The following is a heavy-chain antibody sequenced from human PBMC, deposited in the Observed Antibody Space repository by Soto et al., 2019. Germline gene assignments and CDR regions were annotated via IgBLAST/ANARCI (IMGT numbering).Heavy chain of an antibody. D-gene: IGHD3-22*01. CDR2: MSPGSSEI. CDR3: VRSRYHYDSSGPYNYYGMDV. CDR1: GYSFTNYW. J-gene: IGHJ6*02. Sequence: GESLKISCKASGYSFTNYWISWVRHMPGKGLEWMGRMSPGSSEINYSPYFQGLVTISVDKSISTAYLQWSSLRASDTAIYYCVRSRYHYDSSGPYNYYGMDVWGQGTTVTVSS. V-gene: IGHV5-10-1*01.